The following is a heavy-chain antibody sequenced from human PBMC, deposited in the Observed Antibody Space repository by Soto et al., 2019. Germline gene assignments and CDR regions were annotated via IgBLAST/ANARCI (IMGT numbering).Heavy chain of an antibody. D-gene: IGHD2-8*01. CDR3: ARDPYCTNGVCYSLLVDY. CDR1: GFTFSSYA. J-gene: IGHJ4*02. Sequence: GGSLRLSCAASGFTFSSYAMHWVRQAPGKGLEWVAVISYDGSNKYYADSVKGRFTISRDNSKNTLYLQMNSLRAEDTAVYYCARDPYCTNGVCYSLLVDYWGQGTLVTVSS. CDR2: ISYDGSNK. V-gene: IGHV3-30-3*01.